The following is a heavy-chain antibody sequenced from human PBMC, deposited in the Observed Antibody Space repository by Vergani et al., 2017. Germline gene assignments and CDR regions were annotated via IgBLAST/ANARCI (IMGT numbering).Heavy chain of an antibody. CDR1: GGSFSSDNVY. CDR2: SHTSGST. D-gene: IGHD3-10*01. J-gene: IGHJ5*02. Sequence: QVQLQESGPGLVTPSQTLSLTCSVSGGSFSSDNVYWTWIRQPAGKGLEWIGRSHTSGSTEYNPSLKSRVTISIDTSKNQFSLNLSSVTAADTAVYYGARAQYYNWFDPWGQGRMVTVSS. V-gene: IGHV4-61*02. CDR3: ARAQYYNWFDP.